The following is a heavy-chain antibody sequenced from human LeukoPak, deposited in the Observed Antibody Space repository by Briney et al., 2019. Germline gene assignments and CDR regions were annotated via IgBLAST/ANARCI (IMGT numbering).Heavy chain of an antibody. D-gene: IGHD4-17*01. CDR1: GFTFSIHN. Sequence: GGSLRLSCAAPGFTFSIHNMDWVRQAPGKGLEWISYINSGGDATHYADSVKGRFTISRDDAKNSLYMQMNSLTAEDTAVYYCARGAGRYGDYRDYWGQGTLDTVSS. J-gene: IGHJ4*02. CDR2: INSGGDAT. CDR3: ARGAGRYGDYRDY. V-gene: IGHV3-48*04.